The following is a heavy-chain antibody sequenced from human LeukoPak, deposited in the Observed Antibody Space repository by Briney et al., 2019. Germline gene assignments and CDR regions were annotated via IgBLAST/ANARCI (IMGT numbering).Heavy chain of an antibody. D-gene: IGHD3-10*01. J-gene: IGHJ6*03. CDR1: GDRLSGNTAA. CDR2: TYYRSKWYN. V-gene: IGHV6-1*01. CDR3: ARAASTKSRPRGYYYYYIDD. Sequence: SQTLSLTCVNPGDRLSGNTAATNWIRQSPSRGLEWLGRTYYRSKWYNDYAVSVKSRITINPDTSKNQLSLQLNSVTPEDTAVYYCARAASTKSRPRGYYYYYIDDWGKGTTVTVSS.